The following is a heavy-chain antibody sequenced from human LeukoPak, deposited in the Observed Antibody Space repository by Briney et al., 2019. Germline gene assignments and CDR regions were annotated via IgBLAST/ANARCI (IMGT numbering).Heavy chain of an antibody. CDR2: ISYDGSNK. CDR3: AREVPAANDAFDI. Sequence: PGGSLRLSCAASGFTFSSYAMHWVRQAPGKGLEWVAVISYDGSNKYYADSVKGRFTISRDNSKNTLYLQMNSLRAEDTAVYYCAREVPAANDAFDIWGQGTMVTVSS. V-gene: IGHV3-30-3*01. D-gene: IGHD2-2*01. CDR1: GFTFSSYA. J-gene: IGHJ3*02.